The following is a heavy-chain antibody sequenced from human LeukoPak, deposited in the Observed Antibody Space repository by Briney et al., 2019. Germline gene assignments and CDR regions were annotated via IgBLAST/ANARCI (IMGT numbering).Heavy chain of an antibody. D-gene: IGHD2-15*01. CDR2: MSSSDDGR. Sequence: GGSLRLSCAASAFTFSRYWTTWVRQAPGKGLEWVSAMSSSDDGRYYAASVRGRFTISRDTSRSTLYLQMNSLRAEDAAVYYCAKAPVTSCRGAFCYPFDYWGQGTLVTVSS. V-gene: IGHV3-23*01. J-gene: IGHJ4*02. CDR1: AFTFSRYW. CDR3: AKAPVTSCRGAFCYPFDY.